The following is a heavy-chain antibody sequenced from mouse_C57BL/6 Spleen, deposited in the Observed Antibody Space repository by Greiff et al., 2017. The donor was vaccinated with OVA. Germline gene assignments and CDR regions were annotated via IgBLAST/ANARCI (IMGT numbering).Heavy chain of an antibody. V-gene: IGHV1-69*01. CDR2: IDPSDSYT. CDR3: ARTGQEVDKDY. J-gene: IGHJ2*01. D-gene: IGHD3-3*01. CDR1: GYTFTSYW. Sequence: VQLQQPGAELVMPGASVKLSCKASGYTFTSYWMHWVKQRPGQGLEWIGEIDPSDSYTNYNQKFKGKSTLTVDKSSSTAYEQLSSRTSEDYAVDYCARTGQEVDKDYWGQGTTLTVSS.